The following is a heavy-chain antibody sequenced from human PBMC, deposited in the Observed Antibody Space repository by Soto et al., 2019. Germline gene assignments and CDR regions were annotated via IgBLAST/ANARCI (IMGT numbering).Heavy chain of an antibody. J-gene: IGHJ4*02. CDR3: AREAQVVGYYDFWSGRHFDY. V-gene: IGHV3-7*01. D-gene: IGHD3-3*01. CDR2: IKQDGSEK. Sequence: LRLSCAASGFTFSSYWMSWVRQAPGKGLEWVANIKQDGSEKYYVDSVKGRFTISRDNAKNSLYLQMNSLRAEDTAVYYCAREAQVVGYYDFWSGRHFDYWGQGTLVTVSS. CDR1: GFTFSSYW.